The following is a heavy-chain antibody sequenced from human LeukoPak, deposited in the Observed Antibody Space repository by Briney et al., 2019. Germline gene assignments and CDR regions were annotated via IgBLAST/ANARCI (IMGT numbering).Heavy chain of an antibody. J-gene: IGHJ4*02. CDR1: GGSISSSYW. CDR2: VYHSGST. D-gene: IGHD3-22*01. V-gene: IGHV4-4*02. CDR3: ARASYSYDINGWVPFDY. Sequence: PSETLSLTRAVSGGSISSSYWWSWVRQPPGKGLEWIGEVYHSGSTNYNPSLKSRVTISVDKSKNQFSLKLSSVTAADTAVYYCARASYSYDINGWVPFDYWGQGTLVTVSS.